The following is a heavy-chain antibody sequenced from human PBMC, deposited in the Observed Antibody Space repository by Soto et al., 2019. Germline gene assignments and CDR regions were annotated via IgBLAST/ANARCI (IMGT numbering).Heavy chain of an antibody. Sequence: SETLSLTCTVSGGSISNYYWAWIRQPPGKGLEWIGYIYNSGSTSYNPSLKSRVTISADTSKNQFSLKLSSVTAADTAVYYCVQSTGWPGFDFWGQGTLVTVSS. CDR3: VQSTGWPGFDF. V-gene: IGHV4-59*01. J-gene: IGHJ4*02. D-gene: IGHD2-8*02. CDR2: IYNSGST. CDR1: GGSISNYY.